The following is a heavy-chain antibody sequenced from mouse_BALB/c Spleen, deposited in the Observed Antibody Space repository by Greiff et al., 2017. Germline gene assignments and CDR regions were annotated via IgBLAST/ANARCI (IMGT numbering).Heavy chain of an antibody. CDR2: IYPGDGDT. D-gene: IGHD2-12*01. V-gene: IGHV1-80*01. Sequence: VQLQQSGAELVRPGSSVKISCKASGYAFSSYWMNWVKQRPGQGLEWIGQIYPGDGDTNYNGKFKGKATLTADKSSSTAYMQLSSLTSEDSAVYFCATFTPYYAMDYWGQGTSVTVSS. J-gene: IGHJ4*01. CDR1: GYAFSSYW. CDR3: ATFTPYYAMDY.